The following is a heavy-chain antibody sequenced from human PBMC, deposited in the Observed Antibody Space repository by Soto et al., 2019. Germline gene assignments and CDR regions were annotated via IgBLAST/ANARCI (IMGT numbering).Heavy chain of an antibody. Sequence: PGESLKISCKGSGYSFTSYWIGWVRQMPGKGLEWMGIIYPGDSDTRYSPSFQGQVTISADKSISTAYLQWSSLKASDTAMYYCARQRCSSTSCHGLYIWRQGTMVTVSS. CDR3: ARQRCSSTSCHGLYI. D-gene: IGHD2-2*01. CDR2: IYPGDSDT. V-gene: IGHV5-51*01. J-gene: IGHJ3*02. CDR1: GYSFTSYW.